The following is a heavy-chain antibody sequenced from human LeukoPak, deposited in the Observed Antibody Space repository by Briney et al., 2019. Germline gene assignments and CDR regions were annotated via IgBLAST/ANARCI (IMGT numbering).Heavy chain of an antibody. CDR2: IYYSGST. CDR3: ARDKPYGSGSYIVY. CDR1: GGSISSGGYY. V-gene: IGHV4-31*03. J-gene: IGHJ4*02. Sequence: SETLSLTCTVSGGSISSGGYYWSWIRQHPGKGLEWIGYIYYSGSTYYNPSLKSRVTISVDTSKNQFSLKLSSVTAADTAVYYCARDKPYGSGSYIVYWGQGTLVTVSS. D-gene: IGHD3-10*01.